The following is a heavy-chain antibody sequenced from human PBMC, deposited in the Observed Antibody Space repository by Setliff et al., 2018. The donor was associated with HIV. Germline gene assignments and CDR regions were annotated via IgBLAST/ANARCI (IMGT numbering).Heavy chain of an antibody. J-gene: IGHJ5*02. CDR2: INHSANT. CDR1: GGSFSGNY. D-gene: IGHD1-26*01. V-gene: IGHV4-34*01. CDR3: ARSTVGAGASFP. Sequence: SETLSLTCAVYGGSFSGNYWNWIRQPPGKGLEWIGEINHSANTNYSPSLKSRVTISLDTSKNQFSLRLTSLTAADTAIYYCARSTVGAGASFPWGRGILVTVSS.